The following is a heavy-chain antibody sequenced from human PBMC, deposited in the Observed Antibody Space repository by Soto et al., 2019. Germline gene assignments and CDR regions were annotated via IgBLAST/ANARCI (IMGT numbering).Heavy chain of an antibody. V-gene: IGHV3-23*01. J-gene: IGHJ4*02. CDR3: AKGDRNQPAVVDY. Sequence: EVQLLESGGGRIQPGGSRRLSFAASGFTFSSYAMNWVGQVPGKGLQWVSGISGSGSSTYYSDSVRGRFTISRDNSRNTLYLQMSSLRVEDTALYYCAKGDRNQPAVVDYWGQGTLVTVSS. CDR1: GFTFSSYA. D-gene: IGHD2-2*01. CDR2: ISGSGSST.